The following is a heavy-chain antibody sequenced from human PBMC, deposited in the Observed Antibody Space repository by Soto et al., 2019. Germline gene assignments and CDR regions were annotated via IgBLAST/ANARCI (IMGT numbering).Heavy chain of an antibody. CDR1: GDSISSGGYY. Sequence: QLQLQESGPGLEKPSEILSLTCTVSGDSISSGGYYWGWIRQPPGKGLEWIGSIYYNGNTYYNPSLRSRVTISRDTSRNQFSLRLSSVTAADTAVYYCVSRLGYGCAMDVWGQGTTVTVSS. CDR3: VSRLGYGCAMDV. V-gene: IGHV4-39*01. J-gene: IGHJ6*02. D-gene: IGHD5-12*01. CDR2: IYYNGNT.